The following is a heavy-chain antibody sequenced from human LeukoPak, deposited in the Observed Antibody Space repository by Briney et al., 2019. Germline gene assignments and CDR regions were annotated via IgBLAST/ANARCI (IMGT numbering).Heavy chain of an antibody. J-gene: IGHJ4*02. Sequence: SGGSLRLSCAASGCTFSSYWMSWVRQAPGKGLEWVANIKQDGSEKYYVDSVKGRFTISRDNAKNSLYLQMNSLRAGDTAVYYCARASGSYYFDYWGQGTLVTVSS. D-gene: IGHD1-26*01. CDR1: GCTFSSYW. CDR3: ARASGSYYFDY. CDR2: IKQDGSEK. V-gene: IGHV3-7*01.